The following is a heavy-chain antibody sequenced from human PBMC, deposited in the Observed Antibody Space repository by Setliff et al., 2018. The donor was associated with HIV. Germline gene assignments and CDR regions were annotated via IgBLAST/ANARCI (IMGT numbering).Heavy chain of an antibody. D-gene: IGHD2-21*02. J-gene: IGHJ4*02. V-gene: IGHV4-39*02. CDR3: ARESGDSYLQFDY. CDR2: IFYSGSN. Sequence: PSETLSLTCTVSGGSISSSSHYWGWIRQPPGKGLEWIGSIFYSGSNYYNPSLKSRVTISVDTSKNQFSLKLSSVTAADTAVYYCARESGDSYLQFDYWGQGTLVTVSS. CDR1: GGSISSSSHY.